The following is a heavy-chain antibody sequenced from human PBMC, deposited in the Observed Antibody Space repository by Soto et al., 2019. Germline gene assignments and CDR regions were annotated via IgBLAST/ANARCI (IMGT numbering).Heavy chain of an antibody. CDR2: IYWDNGK. V-gene: IGHV2-5*05. J-gene: IGHJ4*02. CDR3: AHSGSDYPDY. CDR1: GFSLSTSGVG. D-gene: IGHD2-21*02. Sequence: QITLKESGPTLVKPTQTLTLTCTFSGFSLSTSGVGVDWIRQPPGKALEWLALIYWDNGKRYGPSLKSRLTITKYTSKSQVVLTMTNMDPLDTATYSRAHSGSDYPDYWGQGTLVTGPS.